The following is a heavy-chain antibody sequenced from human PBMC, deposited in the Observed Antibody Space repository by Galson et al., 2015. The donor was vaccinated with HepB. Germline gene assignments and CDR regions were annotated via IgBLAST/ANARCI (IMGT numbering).Heavy chain of an antibody. V-gene: IGHV5-51*01. CDR2: IYPDDSDA. Sequence: QSGAEVKKPRESLKISCKTSGYSFTNYWIAWVRQMPGKGLEWMGIIYPDDSDARYSPSFQGQVTISADKSIDTAYLQWSSLKASDSAMYYCARQANYDVLTGEFRADSDHWGQGTLVTVSS. CDR3: ARQANYDVLTGEFRADSDH. CDR1: GYSFTNYW. J-gene: IGHJ4*02. D-gene: IGHD3-9*01.